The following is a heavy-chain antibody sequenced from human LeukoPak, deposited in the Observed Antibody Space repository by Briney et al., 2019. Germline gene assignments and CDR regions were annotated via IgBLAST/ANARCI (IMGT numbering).Heavy chain of an antibody. D-gene: IGHD3-22*01. J-gene: IGHJ4*02. Sequence: PGGSLRLSCAASGFTFSDYYMHWMRQAPGKGLEWVSFISCSGTTIYYADSVKGRFTISRDNAKNTLYLQMNSLRVEDTAIYYCVRDWGDYYDSSHERGQGTLVTVSS. CDR2: ISCSGTTI. CDR1: GFTFSDYY. V-gene: IGHV3-11*01. CDR3: VRDWGDYYDSSHE.